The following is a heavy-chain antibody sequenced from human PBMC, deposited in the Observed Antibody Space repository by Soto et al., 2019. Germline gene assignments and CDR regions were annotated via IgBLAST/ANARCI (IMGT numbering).Heavy chain of an antibody. CDR1: GFTFSDYY. D-gene: IGHD5-12*01. CDR2: ISGSGSYR. J-gene: IGHJ4*02. CDR3: ARMADGYNYHFDY. V-gene: IGHV3-11*06. Sequence: GGSLRLSCAASGFTFSDYYMSWIRQAPGKGLEWVSSISGSGSYRTYADSVKGRFSISRDDAKKSLYLQMSSLRAEDTAIYFCARMADGYNYHFDYWGQGTQVTVSS.